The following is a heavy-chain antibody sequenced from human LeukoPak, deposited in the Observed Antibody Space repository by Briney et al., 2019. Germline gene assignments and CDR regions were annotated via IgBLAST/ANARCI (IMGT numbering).Heavy chain of an antibody. Sequence: GGSLRLSCAASGFIFSSNSMNWVRQAPGKGLEWVSCISSSSTYIYYADSVKGRFTISRDNAKNSLYLQMNSLRDEDTAVYYCARDRVYRWLHKGLYFDYWGQGTLVTVSS. CDR2: ISSSSTYI. D-gene: IGHD5-24*01. CDR1: GFIFSSNS. J-gene: IGHJ4*02. CDR3: ARDRVYRWLHKGLYFDY. V-gene: IGHV3-21*01.